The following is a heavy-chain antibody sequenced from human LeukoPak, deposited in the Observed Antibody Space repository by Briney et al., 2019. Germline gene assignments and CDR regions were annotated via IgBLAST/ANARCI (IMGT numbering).Heavy chain of an antibody. Sequence: GGSLRLSCAASGFTFSSYEMNWVRQAPGKGLEWVSYISSSGSTIYYADSVKGRFTISRDNSKNTLYLQMNSLRAEDTAVYYCAREDSSGWYYFDYWGQGTLVTVSS. CDR2: ISSSGSTI. D-gene: IGHD6-19*01. CDR3: AREDSSGWYYFDY. J-gene: IGHJ4*02. V-gene: IGHV3-48*03. CDR1: GFTFSSYE.